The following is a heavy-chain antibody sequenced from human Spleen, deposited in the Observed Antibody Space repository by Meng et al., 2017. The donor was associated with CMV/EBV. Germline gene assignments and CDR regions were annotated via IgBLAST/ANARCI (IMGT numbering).Heavy chain of an antibody. CDR1: GFPFSDYA. CDR2: FGSSDYYI. CDR3: AREKSYYDGSGYRNWPDP. D-gene: IGHD3-22*01. V-gene: IGHV3-21*01. Sequence: GESLKISCTSSGFPFSDYAMIWVRQAPGKGLEWVSSFGSSDYYIYYADSVRGRFTVSRDNAKQSVYLQMDSLRAEDTAVYYCAREKSYYDGSGYRNWPDPWGQGTLVTVSS. J-gene: IGHJ5*02.